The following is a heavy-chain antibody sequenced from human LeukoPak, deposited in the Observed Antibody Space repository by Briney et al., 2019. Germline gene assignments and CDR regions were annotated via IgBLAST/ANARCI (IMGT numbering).Heavy chain of an antibody. CDR2: INSDGSST. CDR3: AKHKENYGDSCLDDY. CDR1: GFTFSSYW. D-gene: IGHD4-17*01. Sequence: GGSLRLSCAASGFTFSSYWMHWVRQAPGKGLVWVSRINSDGSSTSYADSVKGRLTISRDNSKNTLYLQMNSLRGEDTAVYYCAKHKENYGDSCLDDYWGQGTLVTVSS. V-gene: IGHV3-74*01. J-gene: IGHJ4*02.